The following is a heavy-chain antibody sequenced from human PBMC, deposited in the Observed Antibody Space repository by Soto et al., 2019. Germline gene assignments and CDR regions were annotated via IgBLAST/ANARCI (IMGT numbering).Heavy chain of an antibody. CDR2: IKSKTDGGTT. Sequence: PGGSLRLSCAASGFTFSNAWMSWVRQAPGKGLEWVGRIKSKTDGGTTDYAAPVKGRFTLSRDDSKNTLYLQMNSLKTEDTPVYYCTTDFMIVVAKVDYWGQGTLVTVS. J-gene: IGHJ4*02. CDR1: GFTFSNAW. D-gene: IGHD3-22*01. CDR3: TTDFMIVVAKVDY. V-gene: IGHV3-15*01.